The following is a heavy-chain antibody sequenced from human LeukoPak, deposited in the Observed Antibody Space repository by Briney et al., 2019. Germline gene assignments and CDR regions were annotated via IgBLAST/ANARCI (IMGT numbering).Heavy chain of an antibody. CDR1: GFTFSGHW. D-gene: IGHD3-3*01. Sequence: GGSLRLSCAASGFTFSGHWMSWVRQAPGKGLEWVANINQGGSDKYYVDSVKGRFTISRDNANNLLYLQMNSLRGEDTAVYYCTRDRSRVEDDWGQGTLVTVSS. V-gene: IGHV3-7*01. CDR2: INQGGSDK. J-gene: IGHJ4*02. CDR3: TRDRSRVEDD.